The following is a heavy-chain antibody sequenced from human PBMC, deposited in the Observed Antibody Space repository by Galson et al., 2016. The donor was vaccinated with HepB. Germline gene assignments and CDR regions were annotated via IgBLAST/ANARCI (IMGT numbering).Heavy chain of an antibody. CDR2: ISHSGSV. CDR1: LDTISMTGYF. Sequence: SQTLSLTCTVSLDTISMTGYFWSWLPQVPGGGLEWIGYISHSGSVYPNPSLKSRSVISVDTSKNQFSLDEESVTAAGTAVYFCARYGSWTGFDYWGRGILVTVSS. CDR3: ARYGSWTGFDY. D-gene: IGHD6-13*01. J-gene: IGHJ4*02. V-gene: IGHV4-31*03.